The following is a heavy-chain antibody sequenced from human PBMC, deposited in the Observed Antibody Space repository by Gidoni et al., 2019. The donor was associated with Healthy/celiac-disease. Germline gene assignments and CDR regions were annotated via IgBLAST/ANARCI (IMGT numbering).Heavy chain of an antibody. V-gene: IGHV4-39*01. D-gene: IGHD5-18*01. CDR1: GCSISSSSYY. CDR2: IYYSGST. J-gene: IGHJ4*02. CDR3: ARLTGYSYGSNYFDY. Sequence: QLQLQESGPGLGKPSETLSLTCTVSGCSISSSSYYWGWIRQPPGKGLEWIGSIYYSGSTYYNPSLKSRVTISVDTSKNQFSLKLSSVTAADTAVYYCARLTGYSYGSNYFDYWGQGTLVTVSS.